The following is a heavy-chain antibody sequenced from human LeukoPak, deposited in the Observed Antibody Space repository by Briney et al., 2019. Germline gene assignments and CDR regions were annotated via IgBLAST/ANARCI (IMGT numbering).Heavy chain of an antibody. CDR3: TRSAVVLPYYFDY. CDR2: FDPENGET. D-gene: IGHD3-22*01. Sequence: ASVKVSCKVSGYTPTELSMHWVRQAPGKGLEWGGSFDPENGETLYAQEFQGRVTLTEDTSADTAYMELISLRSEDTAVYYCTRSAVVLPYYFDYWGQGTLVTVSS. J-gene: IGHJ4*02. CDR1: GYTPTELS. V-gene: IGHV1-24*01.